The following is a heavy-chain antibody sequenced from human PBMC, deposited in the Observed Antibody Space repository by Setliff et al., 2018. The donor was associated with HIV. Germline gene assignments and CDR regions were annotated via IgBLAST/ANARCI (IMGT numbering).Heavy chain of an antibody. CDR3: AREIKMATILGWTYYFDY. D-gene: IGHD5-12*01. V-gene: IGHV3-43*01. CDR2: ITWDATFT. Sequence: GGSLRLSCAASGFTFDDYTMHWVRQAPGKGLEWVSLITWDATFTSYIDSVKGRFTISRDNTKTSLFLQMNSLRAEDTALYYCAREIKMATILGWTYYFDYWGQGTLVTVSS. CDR1: GFTFDDYT. J-gene: IGHJ4*02.